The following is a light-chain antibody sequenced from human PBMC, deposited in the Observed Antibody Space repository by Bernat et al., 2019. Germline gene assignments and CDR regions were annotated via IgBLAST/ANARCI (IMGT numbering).Light chain of an antibody. CDR3: CSYAGSYIRYV. V-gene: IGLV2-11*01. CDR1: SSDVGAYNS. J-gene: IGLJ1*01. Sequence: QSALTQPRPVSGSPGQSVTISCTGSSSDVGAYNSVSWYQHHPGKAPKLMIYDVSKGPSGVPDRFSGSKSGNTASLTISGLQAEDEADYYCCSYAGSYIRYVFGTGTKVTVL. CDR2: DVS.